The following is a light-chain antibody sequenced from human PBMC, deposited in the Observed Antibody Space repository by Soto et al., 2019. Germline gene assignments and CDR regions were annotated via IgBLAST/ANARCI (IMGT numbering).Light chain of an antibody. Sequence: IELTQSPGTLTLSPGERATLSCRASQSVSSSYLVWYQQRPGQPPRLLIYGTSTRAAGISDRFSGSGSGTDFTLTIYRLEPGDSAVDYCQQYGTSALTFGGGTKV. CDR2: GTS. J-gene: IGKJ4*01. CDR3: QQYGTSALT. V-gene: IGKV3-20*01. CDR1: QSVSSSY.